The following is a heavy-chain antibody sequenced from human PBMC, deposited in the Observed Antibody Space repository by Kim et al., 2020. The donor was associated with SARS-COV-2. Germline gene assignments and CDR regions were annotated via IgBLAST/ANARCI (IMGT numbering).Heavy chain of an antibody. Sequence: GGSLRLSCSASGFPFSNYAMHWVRQAPGKGLDYVSSISNNGGSTYSADSVRDRFTISRDNSKDTLYLQMNSLRAEDTAVYYCVKDHYYYYESSGYFDYWG. J-gene: IGHJ4*01. CDR3: VKDHYYYYESSGYFDY. D-gene: IGHD3-22*01. CDR1: GFPFSNYA. V-gene: IGHV3-64D*09. CDR2: ISNNGGST.